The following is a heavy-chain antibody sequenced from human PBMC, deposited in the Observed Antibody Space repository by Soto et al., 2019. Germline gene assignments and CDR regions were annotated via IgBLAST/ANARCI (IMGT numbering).Heavy chain of an antibody. CDR1: GYTFTTYG. CDR2: INAYNGNT. J-gene: IGHJ6*02. Sequence: QVQLVQSGAEVKKPGASVKVSCKASGYTFTTYGISWMRQAPGQGLEWMGWINAYNGNTNYAQKIQGRVTMTTDTSTSTAYMELGSLRSDDTAVYYCARGFQSGSGIYEHYYYGLDVWGQGTTVTVSS. V-gene: IGHV1-18*01. D-gene: IGHD3-10*01. CDR3: ARGFQSGSGIYEHYYYGLDV.